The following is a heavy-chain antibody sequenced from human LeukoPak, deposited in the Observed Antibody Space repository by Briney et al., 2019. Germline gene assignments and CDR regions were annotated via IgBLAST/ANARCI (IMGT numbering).Heavy chain of an antibody. CDR3: ARETYSNILTGTDY. D-gene: IGHD3-9*01. CDR2: MNPNSGNT. Sequence: ASVKVSCKASGYTFTSYDINWVRQATGQGLEWMGWMNPNSGNTGYAQKFQGRVTMTRNTSISTAYMELRSLTSDDTAVYYCARETYSNILTGTDYWGPGTLVTVSS. CDR1: GYTFTSYD. V-gene: IGHV1-8*01. J-gene: IGHJ4*02.